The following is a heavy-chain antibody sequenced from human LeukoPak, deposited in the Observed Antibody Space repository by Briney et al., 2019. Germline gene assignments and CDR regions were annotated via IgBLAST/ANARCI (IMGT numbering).Heavy chain of an antibody. Sequence: SETLSLTCAVYGGSFSDYYWTWIRQPPGKGLEWIGDINHSGSTNYNPSLKSRVTISVDTSKNQFSLKLSSVTAADTAVYYCATIGRLGPLKNYSGMDVWGQGTTVTVSS. CDR1: GGSFSDYY. J-gene: IGHJ6*02. CDR2: INHSGST. CDR3: ATIGRLGPLKNYSGMDV. V-gene: IGHV4-34*01. D-gene: IGHD3-10*01.